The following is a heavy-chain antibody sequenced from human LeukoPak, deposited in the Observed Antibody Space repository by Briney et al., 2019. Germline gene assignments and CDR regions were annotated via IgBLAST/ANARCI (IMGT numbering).Heavy chain of an antibody. CDR2: IDKTSSNI. CDR1: GFIFTGYS. V-gene: IGHV3-48*01. Sequence: PGGSLRLSCAASGFIFTGYSINWVRQAPGKGLEWISYIDKTSSNIYYADSVKGRFTISRDNAKNSLYLQMNSLRAEDTAVYYCASASYFGTGAEGFDYWGQGSLVTVSS. J-gene: IGHJ4*02. CDR3: ASASYFGTGAEGFDY. D-gene: IGHD1/OR15-1a*01.